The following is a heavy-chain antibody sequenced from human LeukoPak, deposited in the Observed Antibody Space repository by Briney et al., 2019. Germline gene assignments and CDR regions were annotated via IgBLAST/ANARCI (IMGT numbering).Heavy chain of an antibody. CDR3: ARDFHIDYGGNWSPQTSRGMDV. CDR1: GYTFTSYG. Sequence: ASVKVSCKASGYTFTSYGISWVRQAPGQGVEWMGWISAYNGNTNYAQQLQGRVTMTTDTSTSTAYMELRSLRSDDTAVYYCARDFHIDYGGNWSPQTSRGMDVWGQGTTVTVFS. D-gene: IGHD4-17*01. J-gene: IGHJ6*02. CDR2: ISAYNGNT. V-gene: IGHV1-18*01.